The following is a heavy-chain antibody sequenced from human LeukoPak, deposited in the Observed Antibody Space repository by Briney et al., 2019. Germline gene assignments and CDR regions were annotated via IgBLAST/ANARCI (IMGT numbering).Heavy chain of an antibody. Sequence: SETLSLTCAVYGGSFSGYYWSWIRQPPGKGLEWIGKINHSGSTNYNPSLKSRVTISVDTSKNQFSLKLSSVTAADTAVYYCARNYCSSTSCYKGSWFDPWGQGTLVTVSS. CDR2: INHSGST. V-gene: IGHV4-34*01. CDR1: GGSFSGYY. J-gene: IGHJ5*02. D-gene: IGHD2-2*02. CDR3: ARNYCSSTSCYKGSWFDP.